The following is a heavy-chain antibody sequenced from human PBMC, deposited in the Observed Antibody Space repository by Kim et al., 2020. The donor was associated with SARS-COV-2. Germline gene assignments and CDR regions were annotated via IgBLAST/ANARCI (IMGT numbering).Heavy chain of an antibody. CDR2: IKSKTDGGTT. D-gene: IGHD3-22*01. J-gene: IGHJ6*02. Sequence: GGSLRLSCAASGFTFSNAWMSWVRQAPGKGLEWVGRIKSKTDGGTTDYAAPVKGRFTISRDDSKNTLYLQMNSLKTEDTAVYYCTTDLQGGYYDSSGSYLADYYYGMDVWGQGTTVTVSS. CDR1: GFTFSNAW. CDR3: TTDLQGGYYDSSGSYLADYYYGMDV. V-gene: IGHV3-15*01.